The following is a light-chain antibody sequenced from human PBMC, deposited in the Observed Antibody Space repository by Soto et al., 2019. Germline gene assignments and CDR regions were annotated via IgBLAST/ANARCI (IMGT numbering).Light chain of an antibody. Sequence: QSVLTQPRSVSGSPGQSVTIPCPGTSSDIGGYNYVSWYQQHPGKAPKVLIYDVNQRPSGVPDRFSGSKSGNTASLTISGLQAEDEADYYCISYTSGTSPYVFGTGTKVTVL. CDR1: SSDIGGYNY. V-gene: IGLV2-11*01. CDR3: ISYTSGTSPYV. J-gene: IGLJ1*01. CDR2: DVN.